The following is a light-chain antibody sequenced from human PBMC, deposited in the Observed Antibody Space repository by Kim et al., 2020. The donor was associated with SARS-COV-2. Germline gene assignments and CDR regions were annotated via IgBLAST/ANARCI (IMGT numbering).Light chain of an antibody. CDR1: QSLLHSNGYNY. V-gene: IGKV2-28*01. Sequence: EPASISCRSSQSLLHSNGYNYLDWYLQKPGQSPQLLIYLGSNRASGVPDRFSGSGSGTDFTLKISRVEAEDVGVYYCMQALQIGTFGQGTKVDIK. CDR2: LGS. J-gene: IGKJ1*01. CDR3: MQALQIGT.